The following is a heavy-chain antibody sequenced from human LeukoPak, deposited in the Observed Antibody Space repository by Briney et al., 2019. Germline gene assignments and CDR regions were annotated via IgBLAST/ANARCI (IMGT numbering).Heavy chain of an antibody. Sequence: GGSLRLSCAASGFTFSSYAMHWARQAPGKGLEWVAVISYDGSNKYYADSVKGRFTISRDNSKNTLYLQMNSLRAEDTAVYYCARDLHYGYSSSWYQINYYYYYYMDVWGKGTTVTVSS. J-gene: IGHJ6*03. CDR1: GFTFSSYA. V-gene: IGHV3-30*04. CDR3: ARDLHYGYSSSWYQINYYYYYYMDV. CDR2: ISYDGSNK. D-gene: IGHD6-13*01.